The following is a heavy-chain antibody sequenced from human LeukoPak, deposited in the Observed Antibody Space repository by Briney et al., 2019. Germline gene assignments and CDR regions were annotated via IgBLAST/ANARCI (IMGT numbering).Heavy chain of an antibody. D-gene: IGHD1-1*01. J-gene: IGHJ4*02. CDR3: AKRNGSPYNWNDLTPIDY. CDR1: GFAFSSYG. V-gene: IGHV3-30*18. Sequence: PGGPLRLSCAASGFAFSSYGMHWVRQAPGKGLEWVAVISYDGSNKYYADSVKGRFTISRDNSKNTLYLQMNSLRAEDTAVYYCAKRNGSPYNWNDLTPIDYWGQGTLVTVSS. CDR2: ISYDGSNK.